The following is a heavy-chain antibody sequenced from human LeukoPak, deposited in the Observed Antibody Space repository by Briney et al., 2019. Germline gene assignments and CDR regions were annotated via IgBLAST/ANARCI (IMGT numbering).Heavy chain of an antibody. CDR1: GFTFSSYA. CDR2: ISGSGSST. V-gene: IGHV3-23*01. J-gene: IGHJ5*02. D-gene: IGHD5-18*01. CDR3: AKNQMGYSYGPNWFDP. Sequence: GGSLRLSCAASGFTFSSYAMSWVRQAPGKGLEWVSAISGSGSSTYYADSVKGRFTISRDNSKSTLYPQMNSLRAEDTAVYYCAKNQMGYSYGPNWFDPWGQGTLVTVSS.